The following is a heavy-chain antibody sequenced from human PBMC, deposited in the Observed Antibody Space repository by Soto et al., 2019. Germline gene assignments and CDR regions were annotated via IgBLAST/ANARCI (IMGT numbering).Heavy chain of an antibody. J-gene: IGHJ6*03. CDR2: IWYDGSNK. D-gene: IGHD2-15*01. V-gene: IGHV3-33*01. CDR3: ARDGQHCSGGSCSHYYYYYYMDV. CDR1: GFTFSSYG. Sequence: GGSLRLSCAASGFTFSSYGMHWVRQAPGKGLEWVAVIWYDGSNKYYADSVKGRFTISRDNSKNTLYLQMNSLRAEDTAVYYCARDGQHCSGGSCSHYYYYYYMDVWGKGTTVTVSS.